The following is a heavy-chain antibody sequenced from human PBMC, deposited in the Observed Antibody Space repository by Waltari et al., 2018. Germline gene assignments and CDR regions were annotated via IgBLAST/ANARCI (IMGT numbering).Heavy chain of an antibody. D-gene: IGHD6-19*01. CDR1: GFTFHSYA. J-gene: IGHJ4*02. Sequence: EVQLVDSGGDLTQPGGSLRLSCVASGFTFHSYAMSWVRQVPGKGLELVSSITASGHITYYADSVKGRFSISRDNSKNTVYLQMDSLRAEDTAVYHCAKGETTGWYRCFDYWGQGTQVTVSS. CDR3: AKGETTGWYRCFDY. V-gene: IGHV3-23*04. CDR2: ITASGHIT.